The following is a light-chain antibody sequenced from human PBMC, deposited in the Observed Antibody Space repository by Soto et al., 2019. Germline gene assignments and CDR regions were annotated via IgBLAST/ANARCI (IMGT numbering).Light chain of an antibody. V-gene: IGKV1-5*03. CDR3: QQYNSSPWT. Sequence: DIQMTQSPSTLSASVGDRVTITCRASQSISSWLAWYQQKPGKAPKLLIYKASSLESGVPSRFSGSGSGTEFTLPISSLQPDDFATYYCQQYNSSPWTFGQGTKVELK. CDR1: QSISSW. CDR2: KAS. J-gene: IGKJ1*01.